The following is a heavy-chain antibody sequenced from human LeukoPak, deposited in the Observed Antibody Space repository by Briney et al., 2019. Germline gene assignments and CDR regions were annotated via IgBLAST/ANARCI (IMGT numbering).Heavy chain of an antibody. J-gene: IGHJ4*02. D-gene: IGHD6-6*01. CDR2: IYPGDSDT. V-gene: IGHV5-51*01. CDR3: AILLGSSNPWDY. CDR1: GYSFTSYW. Sequence: GESLNIYCKGSGYSFTSYWIGWVRQIPGKGLEWMGIIYPGDSDTRYSPSFQGQVTISADKSISTAYLQWSSLKDSESAMYYCAILLGSSNPWDYWGQGTLVTVSS.